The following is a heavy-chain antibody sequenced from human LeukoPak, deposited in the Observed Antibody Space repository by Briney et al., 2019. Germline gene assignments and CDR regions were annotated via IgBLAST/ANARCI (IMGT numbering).Heavy chain of an antibody. CDR3: ARVGCSSTSCYWARYYYYYHMDV. J-gene: IGHJ6*03. V-gene: IGHV1-2*02. CDR2: INPNSGGT. CDR1: GYTFTGYY. D-gene: IGHD2-2*01. Sequence: ASVKVSCKASGYTFTGYYMHWVRQAPGQGLEWMGWINPNSGGTNYAQKFQGRVTMTRDTSISTAYMELSRRRSDDTAVYYCARVGCSSTSCYWARYYYYYHMDVWGKGTTVTVSS.